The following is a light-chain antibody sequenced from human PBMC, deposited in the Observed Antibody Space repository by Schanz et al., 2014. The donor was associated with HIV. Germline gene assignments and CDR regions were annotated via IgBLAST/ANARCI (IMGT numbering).Light chain of an antibody. CDR2: GAS. CDR3: QQYNNWPWT. J-gene: IGKJ1*01. Sequence: EIVMTQSPATLSVSPGERATLSCRASLSVSSSLAWYQQKPGQAPRLLIYGASTRATGIPDRFSGSASGTDFTLTISSLQSEDFAVYYCQQYNNWPWTFGEGTKVEVK. V-gene: IGKV3D-15*01. CDR1: LSVSSS.